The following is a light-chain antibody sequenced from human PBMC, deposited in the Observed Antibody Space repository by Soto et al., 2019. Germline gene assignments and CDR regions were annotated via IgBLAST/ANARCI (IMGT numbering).Light chain of an antibody. Sequence: DIQMTQSPSSLSASVGDGVTITCQASQAITNYLNWYQQKPGKSPKLLIFDAANLEAGVPSRFSGSGSGTDFTFTISSLQPEDIETYYCQQYENLPLTFGGGTKVE. CDR3: QQYENLPLT. J-gene: IGKJ4*01. V-gene: IGKV1-33*01. CDR2: DAA. CDR1: QAITNY.